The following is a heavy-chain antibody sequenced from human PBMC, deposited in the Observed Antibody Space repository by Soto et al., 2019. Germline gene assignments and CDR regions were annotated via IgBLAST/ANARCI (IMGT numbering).Heavy chain of an antibody. Sequence: EPQLVESGGGLVQPGGSLRLSCAASGFTFSFYTMNWVRQTPGKGLEWLAYISRGGSSIYYADSVKGRFTVSRDNANNSLSLQLNSLRREDTAVYYCVREGADLRGSGVFDYWGQGTLVIVSS. J-gene: IGHJ4*02. CDR3: VREGADLRGSGVFDY. CDR1: GFTFSFYT. CDR2: ISRGGSSI. V-gene: IGHV3-48*01. D-gene: IGHD6-19*01.